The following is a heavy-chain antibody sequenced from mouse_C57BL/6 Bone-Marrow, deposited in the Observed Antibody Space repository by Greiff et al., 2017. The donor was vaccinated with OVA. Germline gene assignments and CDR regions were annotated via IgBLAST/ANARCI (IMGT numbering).Heavy chain of an antibody. CDR2: IDPNSGGT. V-gene: IGHV1-72*01. J-gene: IGHJ3*01. CDR1: GYTFTSYW. D-gene: IGHD1-1*01. CDR3: ARGSGSSYLAWFAY. Sequence: QVQLQQPGAELVKPGASVKLSCKASGYTFTSYWMHWVKQRPGRGLEWIGRIDPNSGGTKYNEKFKSKATLTVDKPSSTAYVQLSSLTSEDSAVYYGARGSGSSYLAWFAYWGQGTLVTVSA.